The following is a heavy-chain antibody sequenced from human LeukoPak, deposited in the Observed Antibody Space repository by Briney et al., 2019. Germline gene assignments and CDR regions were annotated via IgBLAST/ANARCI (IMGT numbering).Heavy chain of an antibody. J-gene: IGHJ4*02. V-gene: IGHV4-4*07. D-gene: IGHD1-26*01. CDR2: IYTTGTT. Sequence: PSETLSLTCTVSGGSISHYYWSWIRQPAGEGLEWVGRIYTTGTTDYNPSLKSRVTMSVDTSKNQFSLNLRSVTAADTAVYYCASGSYYFDYWGQGTLVTVSS. CDR3: ASGSYYFDY. CDR1: GGSISHYY.